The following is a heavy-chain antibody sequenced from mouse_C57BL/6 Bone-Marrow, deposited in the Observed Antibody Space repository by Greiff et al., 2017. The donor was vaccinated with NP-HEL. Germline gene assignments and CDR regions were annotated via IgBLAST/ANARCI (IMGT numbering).Heavy chain of an antibody. CDR1: GFTFTDYY. V-gene: IGHV7-3*01. Sequence: DVQLVESGGGLVQPGGSLSLSCAASGFTFTDYYMSWVRQPPGKALEWLVFIRNKANGYTTEYSASVKGRFTISRDNSQSILYLQMNALRAEDSATYYCARSIYYDYADDPFYAMDYWGQGTSVRLL. CDR3: ARSIYYDYADDPFYAMDY. CDR2: IRNKANGYTT. J-gene: IGHJ4*01. D-gene: IGHD2-4*01.